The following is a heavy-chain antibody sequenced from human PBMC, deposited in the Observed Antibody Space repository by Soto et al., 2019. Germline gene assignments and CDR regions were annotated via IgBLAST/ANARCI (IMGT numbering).Heavy chain of an antibody. V-gene: IGHV3-23*01. D-gene: IGHD2-15*01. CDR1: RFPFNTFA. CDR3: ARDRCRGGSFHRTYAFDL. Sequence: GGSLRLSCVASRFPFNTFAMSWVRQAPGKGLEWVSSINAGGGNTYYADSVKGRFTVSRDNSKNTLHLQMDSLRAEDTAVYYFARDRCRGGSFHRTYAFDLRAQGTMLTVSS. CDR2: INAGGGNT. J-gene: IGHJ3*01.